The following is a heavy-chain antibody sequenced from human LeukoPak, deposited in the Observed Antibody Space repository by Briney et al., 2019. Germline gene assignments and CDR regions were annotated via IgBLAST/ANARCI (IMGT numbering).Heavy chain of an antibody. CDR1: GYTFTSYG. D-gene: IGHD5-18*01. CDR3: ARESRGYRYGYYYYYDMDV. Sequence: ASVKVSCKASGYTFTSYGISWVRQAPGQGLEWMGWISGYNGNIDYAQKFQGRVTMTTDTSTSTAYMELRSLRSDDTAVYYCARESRGYRYGYYYYYDMDVWGQGTTVTVSS. V-gene: IGHV1-18*01. CDR2: ISGYNGNI. J-gene: IGHJ6*02.